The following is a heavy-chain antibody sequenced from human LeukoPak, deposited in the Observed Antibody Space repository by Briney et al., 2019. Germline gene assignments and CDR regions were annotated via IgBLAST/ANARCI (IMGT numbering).Heavy chain of an antibody. CDR1: GGSISSSSYY. CDR2: IYYSGST. Sequence: PSETLSLTCTVSGGSISSSSYYWGWIRQPPGKGLEWIGSIYYSGSTYYNPSLKSRVTISVDTSKNQLSLKLSSVTAADTAVYYCARARSGKWGFDYWGQGTLVTVSS. J-gene: IGHJ4*02. CDR3: ARARSGKWGFDY. V-gene: IGHV4-39*07. D-gene: IGHD1-26*01.